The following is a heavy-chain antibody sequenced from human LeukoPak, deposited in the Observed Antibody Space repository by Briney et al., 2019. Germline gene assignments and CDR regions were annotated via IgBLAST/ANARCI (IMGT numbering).Heavy chain of an antibody. J-gene: IGHJ4*02. CDR2: VNLKGST. V-gene: IGHV4-4*02. CDR1: GGSITQTNY. Sequence: SETLSLTCDVSGGSITQTNYWTWVRQPPGKGLEWSGVVNLKGSTNYTQSLMRRVAISVDTSANHVSLQLASVTAADTAVYYCAREGGPYRPLDYSGQGTLVTVSS. CDR3: AREGGPYRPLDY.